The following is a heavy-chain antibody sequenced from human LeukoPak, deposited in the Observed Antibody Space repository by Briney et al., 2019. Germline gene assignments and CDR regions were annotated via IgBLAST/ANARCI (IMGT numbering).Heavy chain of an antibody. CDR3: AKGTYCSGANCYPSVYYYYYMDV. CDR1: GLRLTIYA. J-gene: IGHJ6*03. Sequence: GGSLRLSCEASGLRLTIYAMSWVRQAPGKGLEWVSAISASGGNTYYADSMKGRFTISRDNSKNTLYLQMSSLRAEDTAVYYCAKGTYCSGANCYPSVYYYYYMDVWGKGTTVTVSS. D-gene: IGHD2-15*01. V-gene: IGHV3-23*01. CDR2: ISASGGNT.